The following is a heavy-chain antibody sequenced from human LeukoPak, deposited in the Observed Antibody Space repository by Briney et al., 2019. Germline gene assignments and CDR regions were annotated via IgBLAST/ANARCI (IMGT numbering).Heavy chain of an antibody. CDR3: ARRGDGGRSFDY. D-gene: IGHD4-23*01. Sequence: GGSLRLSCAASGFTFSSNYLSWVRQAPGKGLEWVSVIYSGGNTYYADSVKGRFTISRDNSKNTLFLQMNSLRAEDTAVYYCARRGDGGRSFDYWGQGTLVTVSS. J-gene: IGHJ4*02. CDR1: GFTFSSNY. CDR2: IYSGGNT. V-gene: IGHV3-53*01.